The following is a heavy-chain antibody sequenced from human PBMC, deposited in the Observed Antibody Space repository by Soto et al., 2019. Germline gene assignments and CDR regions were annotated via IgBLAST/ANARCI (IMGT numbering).Heavy chain of an antibody. V-gene: IGHV3-23*01. Sequence: GGSLRLSCTASGFTFSSFGMAWVRQAPGKGLEWVSAISGSGDSSYYADSVKDRFTISRDNPTNTLYLQMNNLRAEDTAVYYCAKVGIGMFSHKHHFDHWGQGTQVTVSS. D-gene: IGHD2-2*03. CDR3: AKVGIGMFSHKHHFDH. CDR1: GFTFSSFG. CDR2: ISGSGDSS. J-gene: IGHJ4*02.